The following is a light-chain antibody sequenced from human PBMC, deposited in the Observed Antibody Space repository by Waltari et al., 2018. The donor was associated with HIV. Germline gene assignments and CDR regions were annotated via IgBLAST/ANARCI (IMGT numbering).Light chain of an antibody. CDR3: QQSYSSPT. J-gene: IGKJ3*01. CDR2: PAT. V-gene: IGKV1-39*01. CDR1: QNIGHY. Sequence: DIQMTQSPSSLSASIGDRLTITCRASQNIGHYLNWYQQKPGRAPTLLIYPATTLQSGVPFRFSGSGSGTDFTLTSTNVRPEDFATYCCQQSYSSPTFGPGTTVDL.